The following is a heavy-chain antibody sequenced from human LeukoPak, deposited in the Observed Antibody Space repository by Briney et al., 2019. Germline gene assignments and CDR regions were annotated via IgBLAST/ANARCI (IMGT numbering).Heavy chain of an antibody. V-gene: IGHV1-69*04. D-gene: IGHD6-6*01. CDR1: GGTFSSYA. J-gene: IGHJ6*02. CDR3: AREQLATSYYYYYGMDV. Sequence: ASVKVSCRASGGTFSSYAISWVRQAPGQGLEWMGRIISILGIANYAQKFQGRVTITADKSTSTAYMELSSLRSEDTAVYCCAREQLATSYYYYYGMDVWGQGTTVTVSS. CDR2: IISILGIA.